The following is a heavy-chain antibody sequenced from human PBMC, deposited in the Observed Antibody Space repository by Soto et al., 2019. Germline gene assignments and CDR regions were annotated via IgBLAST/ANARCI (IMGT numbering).Heavy chain of an antibody. D-gene: IGHD3-3*01. J-gene: IGHJ5*02. CDR3: ARERGPYDFWSGYRWFDP. Sequence: GASVKVSCKAPGYTFRNFGIGWVRQAPGQGLEWMGWISAYNANANYAQKFQGRLTMTADTSTSTAYMELRSLRSDDTAVYYCARERGPYDFWSGYRWFDPWGQGTLVTVPQ. CDR1: GYTFRNFG. CDR2: ISAYNANA. V-gene: IGHV1-18*01.